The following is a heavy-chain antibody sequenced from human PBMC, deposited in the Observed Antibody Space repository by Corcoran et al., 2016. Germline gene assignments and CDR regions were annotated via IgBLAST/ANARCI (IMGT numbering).Heavy chain of an antibody. Sequence: QVQLVESGGGVVQPGRSLRLSCAASGFTFSSYGMHWVRQAPGKGLEWVAVISYDGSNKYYADSVKGRFTISRDNSENTLYLQMNSLRAEDTAVYYCAKDLSRDSSGLGDYWGQGTLVTVSS. V-gene: IGHV3-30*18. CDR3: AKDLSRDSSGLGDY. J-gene: IGHJ4*02. D-gene: IGHD6-19*01. CDR1: GFTFSSYG. CDR2: ISYDGSNK.